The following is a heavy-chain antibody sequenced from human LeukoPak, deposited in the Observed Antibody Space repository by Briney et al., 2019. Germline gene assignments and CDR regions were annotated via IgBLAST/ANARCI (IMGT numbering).Heavy chain of an antibody. Sequence: GASVKVSCKASGYTFTTYYMHWVRQAPGQGLEWMGIINPSGGSTSYAQKFQGRVTMTGDTSTSTVYMELSSLRSEDTAVYYCARDAEREYYFDYWGQGTLVTVSS. V-gene: IGHV1-46*01. J-gene: IGHJ4*02. CDR2: INPSGGST. CDR1: GYTFTTYY. CDR3: ARDAEREYYFDY. D-gene: IGHD3-10*01.